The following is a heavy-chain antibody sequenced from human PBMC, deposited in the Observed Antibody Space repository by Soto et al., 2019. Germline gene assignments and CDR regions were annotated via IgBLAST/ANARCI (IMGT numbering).Heavy chain of an antibody. CDR3: ARSLDTLRGYSYGPRFDY. CDR2: IIPIFGTA. Sequence: QVQLVQSGAEVKKPGSSVKVSCKASGGTFSSYAISWVRQAPGQGLEWMGGIIPIFGTANYAQKFQGRVTITADESTSTDYMELSSLRSEDTAVYYCARSLDTLRGYSYGPRFDYWGQGTLVTVSS. V-gene: IGHV1-69*01. D-gene: IGHD5-18*01. J-gene: IGHJ4*02. CDR1: GGTFSSYA.